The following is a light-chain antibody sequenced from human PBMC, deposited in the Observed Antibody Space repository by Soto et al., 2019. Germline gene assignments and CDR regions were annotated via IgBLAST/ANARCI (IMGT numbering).Light chain of an antibody. J-gene: IGKJ2*01. CDR3: HHRSNWPPEDT. CDR1: QPINTY. CDR2: DAS. V-gene: IGKV3-11*01. Sequence: EVLLTQSPAPLSFTPGESATLSCRASQPINTYLGWYQQKSGQSPRLLLYDASNRAADIPARFRASGFGTDFTLTISSLKPEDFGTYYCHHRSNWPPEDTFGQGTKLEI.